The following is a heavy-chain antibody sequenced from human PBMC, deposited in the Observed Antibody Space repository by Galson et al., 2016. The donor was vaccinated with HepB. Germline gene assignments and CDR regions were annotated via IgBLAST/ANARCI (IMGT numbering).Heavy chain of an antibody. J-gene: IGHJ4*02. CDR1: GYSFTGYW. V-gene: IGHV5-10-1*01. D-gene: IGHD6-6*01. CDR2: IDPSDSYS. CDR3: ARLSYGEDGQLFILDY. Sequence: QSGAEVKKPGQSLRISCKGSGYSFTGYWISWVRQMPGKGLEWMGRIDPSDSYSNYSPSFQGHVTISIDKSISTAYLQWSSLKASDTAMYDCARLSYGEDGQLFILDYWGRGTLVTVSS.